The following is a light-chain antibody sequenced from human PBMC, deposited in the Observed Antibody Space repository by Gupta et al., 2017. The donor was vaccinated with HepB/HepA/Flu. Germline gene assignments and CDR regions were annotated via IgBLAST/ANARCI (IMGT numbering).Light chain of an antibody. CDR1: QSISSY. CDR2: SAS. CDR3: QQSNSLPFT. Sequence: IHVTQSPSSLSASAGDRVTITCRASQSISSYLNWYQQKPGKAPKLLIYSASSWHSGIPTRFSGSGSGTDFTLTISRLQSEDFAAYFCQQSNSLPFTFGQGTKLEIK. J-gene: IGKJ2*01. V-gene: IGKV1-39*01.